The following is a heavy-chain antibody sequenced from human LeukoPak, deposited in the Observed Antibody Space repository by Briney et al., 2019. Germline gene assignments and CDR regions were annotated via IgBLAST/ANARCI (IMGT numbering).Heavy chain of an antibody. Sequence: ASLKVSCKASGYTFTSYAMHWVRQAPGQRLEWMGWINAGNGNTKYSQKFQGRVTITRDTSASTAYMELSSLRSEDTAVYYCARYSSSWNYFDYWGQGTLVTVSS. CDR1: GYTFTSYA. CDR3: ARYSSSWNYFDY. D-gene: IGHD6-13*01. CDR2: INAGNGNT. J-gene: IGHJ4*02. V-gene: IGHV1-3*01.